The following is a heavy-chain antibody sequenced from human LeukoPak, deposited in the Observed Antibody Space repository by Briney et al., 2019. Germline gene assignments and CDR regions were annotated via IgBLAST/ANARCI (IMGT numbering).Heavy chain of an antibody. J-gene: IGHJ4*02. Sequence: GRSLRLSCSVSGFTFSTYFMHWVRQAPGKGLEYVSAISSNGDNTYYADSVKGRFTISRDNSKNKLYLQMSSLRADDTAVYYCVRGTGYWGQGTMVTVSS. V-gene: IGHV3-64D*06. CDR3: VRGTGY. CDR2: ISSNGDNT. CDR1: GFTFSTYF.